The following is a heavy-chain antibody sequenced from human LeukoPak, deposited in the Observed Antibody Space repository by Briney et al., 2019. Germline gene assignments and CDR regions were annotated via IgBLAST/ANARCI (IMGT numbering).Heavy chain of an antibody. V-gene: IGHV3-48*03. CDR1: GFTFSSYE. Sequence: GGSMRLSCVASGFTFSSYEMNWVRQAPGKGLEWVSYISSSGSTIYYADSVKGRFTISRDNSKNTLYLQMNSLRAEDTAVYYCARDQGDYYDSSGYYYWGQGTLVTVSS. CDR2: ISSSGSTI. D-gene: IGHD3-22*01. CDR3: ARDQGDYYDSSGYYY. J-gene: IGHJ4*02.